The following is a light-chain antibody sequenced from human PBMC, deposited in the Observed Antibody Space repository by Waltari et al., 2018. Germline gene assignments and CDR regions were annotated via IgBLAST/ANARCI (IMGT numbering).Light chain of an antibody. V-gene: IGKV4-1*01. J-gene: IGKJ1*01. CDR3: QQYYSTPA. CDR2: WAS. CDR1: QSVLYSSNNKNY. Sequence: DIVMTQSPDSLAVSLGERAPINCKSSQSVLYSSNNKNYLAWYQQKPGQPPKLLIYWASTRESGVPDRFSGSGSGTDFTLTISSLQAEDVAVYYCQQYYSTPAFGQGTKVEIK.